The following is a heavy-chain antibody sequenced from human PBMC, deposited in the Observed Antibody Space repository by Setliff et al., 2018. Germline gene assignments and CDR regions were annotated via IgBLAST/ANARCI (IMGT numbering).Heavy chain of an antibody. Sequence: ETLSLTCTVSGDSISNYYWNWIRQHAGKGLEWIGRIYVTESTKYNPSLKSRVTLSIDTSRNQFSLKLSSVTAADAALYYCAASRAYTGAVEEWFLPKTFDFWGQGSPVTVSS. CDR3: AASRAYTGAVEEWFLPKTFDF. J-gene: IGHJ4*02. CDR2: IYVTEST. CDR1: GDSISNYY. D-gene: IGHD3-10*01. V-gene: IGHV4-4*07.